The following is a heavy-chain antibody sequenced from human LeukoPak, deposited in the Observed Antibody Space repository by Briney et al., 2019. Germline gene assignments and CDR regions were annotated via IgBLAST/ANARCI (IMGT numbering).Heavy chain of an antibody. D-gene: IGHD1-20*01. V-gene: IGHV4-34*01. CDR1: GVSFSGYY. CDR3: ARGDHNWNYYYYYGMDV. J-gene: IGHJ6*02. CDR2: INHSGST. Sequence: PSETLSLTCAVYGVSFSGYYWSWLRQPPGKGLEWIGEINHSGSTNYDPSLKSRVTISVDTSKNQFSLKLSSVTAADTAVYYCARGDHNWNYYYYYGMDVWGQGTTVTVSS.